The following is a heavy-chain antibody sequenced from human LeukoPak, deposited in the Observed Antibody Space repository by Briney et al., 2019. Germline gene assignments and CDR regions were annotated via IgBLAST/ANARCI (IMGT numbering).Heavy chain of an antibody. CDR2: ISYDGSNK. CDR1: GFTFSSYG. J-gene: IGHJ4*02. V-gene: IGHV3-30*18. CDR3: AKVSYYVFWSGFDY. Sequence: GGSLRLSCAASGFTFSSYGTHWVRQAPGKGLEWMAVISYDGSNKYYADSVKGRFTISRDNSRNTLYLQMNSLRAEDTAVYYCAKVSYYVFWSGFDYWGQGTLVTVSS. D-gene: IGHD3-3*01.